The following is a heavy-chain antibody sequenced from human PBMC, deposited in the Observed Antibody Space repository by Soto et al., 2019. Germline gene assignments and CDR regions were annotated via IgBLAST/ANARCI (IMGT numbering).Heavy chain of an antibody. CDR2: IWYDGSNK. CDR3: ARAVAGTVYYYYGMDV. Sequence: QVQLVESGGGVVQPGRSLRLSCAASGFTFSSYGMHWVRQAPGKGLEWVAVIWYDGSNKYYADSVKGRFTISRDNSKNTLYLQMNSLRAEDTAVYYCARAVAGTVYYYYGMDVWGQGTTVTVSS. CDR1: GFTFSSYG. V-gene: IGHV3-33*01. D-gene: IGHD6-19*01. J-gene: IGHJ6*02.